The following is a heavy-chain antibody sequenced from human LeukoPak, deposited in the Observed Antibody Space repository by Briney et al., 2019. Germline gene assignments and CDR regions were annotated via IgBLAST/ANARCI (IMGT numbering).Heavy chain of an antibody. CDR1: GFTFSSYG. J-gene: IGHJ4*02. CDR2: IWYDGSNK. CDR3: ARNIAAAGPDY. D-gene: IGHD6-13*01. Sequence: PGRSLRLSCAASGFTFSSYGMHWVRQAPGKGLEWVAVIWYDGSNKYYADSVKGRFTISRDNSKNTLYLQMNSLRAEDTAVYYCARNIAAAGPDYWGKGTRVTVSS. V-gene: IGHV3-33*01.